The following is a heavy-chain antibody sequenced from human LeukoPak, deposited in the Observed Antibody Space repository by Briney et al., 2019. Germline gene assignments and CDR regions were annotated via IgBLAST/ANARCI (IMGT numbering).Heavy chain of an antibody. J-gene: IGHJ4*02. CDR1: GGSISSYY. D-gene: IGHD6-19*01. CDR2: INTSGTT. V-gene: IGHV4-4*07. CDR3: ARHRYSSGWYYFDY. Sequence: KPSETLSLTCTVSGGSISSYYWSWIRQPAGKGLEWIGRINTSGTTNYNPPLKSRVTISVDTSKNQFSLKLSSVTAADTAVYYCARHRYSSGWYYFDYWGQGTLVTVSS.